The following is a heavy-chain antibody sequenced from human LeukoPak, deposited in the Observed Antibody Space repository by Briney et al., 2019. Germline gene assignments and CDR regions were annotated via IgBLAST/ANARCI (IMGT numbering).Heavy chain of an antibody. J-gene: IGHJ3*02. CDR1: GFTFDDYA. CDR3: ARVAPIFGVANGAFDI. D-gene: IGHD3-3*01. CDR2: ISWNSGRI. Sequence: GGSLRLSCAASGFTFDDYAMHWVRQAPGKGLEWVSGISWNSGRINYADSVKGRFTISRDNAKNSLYLQMNSLRAEDTAVYYCARVAPIFGVANGAFDIWGQGTMVTVSS. V-gene: IGHV3-9*01.